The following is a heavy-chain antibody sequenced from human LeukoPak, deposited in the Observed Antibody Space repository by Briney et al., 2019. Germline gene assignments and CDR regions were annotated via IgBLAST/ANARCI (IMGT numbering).Heavy chain of an antibody. CDR1: GYSFTSYW. Sequence: GESLQISCKGSGYSFTSYWIGWVRPLPGKGLEWMGIIYPGDSDTRYSPSFQGQVTISADRSISTAYLQWSSLKASDTAMYYCARPSFSGSYYEGYYFDYWGQGTLVTVSS. V-gene: IGHV5-51*01. J-gene: IGHJ4*02. D-gene: IGHD1-26*01. CDR3: ARPSFSGSYYEGYYFDY. CDR2: IYPGDSDT.